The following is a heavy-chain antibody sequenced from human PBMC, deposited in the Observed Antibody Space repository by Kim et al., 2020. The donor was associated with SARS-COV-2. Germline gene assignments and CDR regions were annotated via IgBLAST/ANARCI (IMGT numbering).Heavy chain of an antibody. Sequence: GGSLRLSCAASGFTFSTYAMHWVRQAPGKGLEWVAVTSYDGSKKSSADSVKGRFTISIDNSNNTLYLQMNSLRAEDTAMYYCARALNAITVTSMDYWGQG. J-gene: IGHJ4*02. CDR2: TSYDGSKK. D-gene: IGHD4-17*01. CDR1: GFTFSTYA. CDR3: ARALNAITVTSMDY. V-gene: IGHV3-30*04.